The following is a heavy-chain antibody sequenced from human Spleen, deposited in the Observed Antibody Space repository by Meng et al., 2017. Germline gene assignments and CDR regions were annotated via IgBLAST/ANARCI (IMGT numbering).Heavy chain of an antibody. CDR2: ISSSGSTK. CDR1: GFTFSSYE. Sequence: SCAASGFTFSSYEMNWVRQAPGKGLEWLSYISSSGSTKYYADSVKGRFTISRDNAKNSVYLQMNSLRAEDTAVYYCARDGGYSYGYYVYWGQGTLVTVSS. D-gene: IGHD5-18*01. J-gene: IGHJ4*02. CDR3: ARDGGYSYGYYVY. V-gene: IGHV3-48*03.